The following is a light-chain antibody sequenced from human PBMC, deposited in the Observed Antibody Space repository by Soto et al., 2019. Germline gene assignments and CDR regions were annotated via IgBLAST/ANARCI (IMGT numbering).Light chain of an antibody. J-gene: IGKJ1*01. Sequence: AIQMTHSPSSLSASIGDRVTITCRSSQDIRNDLGWYQQKPGKAPKLLIYAASSLQSGVPSRFSGSGSGTDFTLTISSLRPEDFATYYCLQDYTYPRAFGQGTKVDIK. CDR3: LQDYTYPRA. CDR2: AAS. CDR1: QDIRND. V-gene: IGKV1-6*01.